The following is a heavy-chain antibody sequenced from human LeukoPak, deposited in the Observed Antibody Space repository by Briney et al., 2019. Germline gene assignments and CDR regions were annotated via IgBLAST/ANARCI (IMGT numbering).Heavy chain of an antibody. CDR3: ARGRGSTSRY. J-gene: IGHJ4*02. CDR1: GYTFTNYG. V-gene: IGHV1-18*01. CDR2: ISTYNGDT. Sequence: GASVKVSCKASGYTFTNYGITWVRQAPGQGLEWMGWISTYNGDTNYAQNLQGRVTMTTDTSTSTAYMELRKLRYDDTAVYYCARGRGSTSRYWGQGTLVTVSS. D-gene: IGHD5-12*01.